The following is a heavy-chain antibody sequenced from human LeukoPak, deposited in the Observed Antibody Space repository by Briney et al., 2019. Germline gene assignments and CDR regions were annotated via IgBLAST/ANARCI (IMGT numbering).Heavy chain of an antibody. Sequence: PGGSLRLSCAASGFTLSSFSMNWVRQVPGKGLEWVSTLSTSGAATYYADSVKGRFTISRDNSKNTLYLQMNSLRAEDTAVYYCATDVSQYYDFWSGYSFDYWGQGTLVTVSS. CDR3: ATDVSQYYDFWSGYSFDY. J-gene: IGHJ4*02. D-gene: IGHD3-3*01. CDR2: LSTSGAAT. V-gene: IGHV3-23*01. CDR1: GFTLSSFS.